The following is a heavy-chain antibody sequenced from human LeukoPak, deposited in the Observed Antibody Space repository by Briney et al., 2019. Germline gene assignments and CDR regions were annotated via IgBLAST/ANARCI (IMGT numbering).Heavy chain of an antibody. J-gene: IGHJ4*02. V-gene: IGHV4-4*07. CDR2: IYTSGST. CDR3: ARVGCTNGVCYDFDY. CDR1: GGSISSYY. Sequence: SETLSLTRTVSGGSISSYYWSWIRQPAGKGLEWIGRIYTSGSTNYNPSLKSRVTMSVDTSKNQFSLKLSSVTAADTAVYYCARVGCTNGVCYDFDYWGQGTPVTVSS. D-gene: IGHD2-8*01.